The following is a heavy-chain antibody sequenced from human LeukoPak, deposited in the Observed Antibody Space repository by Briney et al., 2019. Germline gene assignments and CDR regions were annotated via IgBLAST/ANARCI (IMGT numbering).Heavy chain of an antibody. V-gene: IGHV4-38-2*02. CDR2: IYHSGST. CDR3: ARDRTGYSSNWYRAGWFDP. Sequence: GSLRLSCAASGFTFSSNSMNWVRQAPGKGLEWIGSIYHSGSTYYNPSLKSRVTISVDTSKNQFSLKLSSVTAADTAVYYCARDRTGYSSNWYRAGWFDPWGRGTLVTVSS. J-gene: IGHJ5*02. D-gene: IGHD6-13*01. CDR1: GFTFSSNS.